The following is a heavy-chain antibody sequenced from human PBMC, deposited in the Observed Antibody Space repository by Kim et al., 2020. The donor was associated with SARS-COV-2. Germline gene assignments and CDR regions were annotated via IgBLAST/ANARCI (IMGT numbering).Heavy chain of an antibody. J-gene: IGHJ4*02. D-gene: IGHD5-18*01. Sequence: RYSPAFQGQVTISADKCISTAYLQWSSLKASDTAMYYCARAVDTAMVFDYWGQGTLVTVSS. CDR3: ARAVDTAMVFDY. V-gene: IGHV5-51*01.